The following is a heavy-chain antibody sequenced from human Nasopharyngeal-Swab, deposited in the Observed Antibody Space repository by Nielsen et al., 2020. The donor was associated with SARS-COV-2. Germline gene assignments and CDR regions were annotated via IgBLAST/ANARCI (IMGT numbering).Heavy chain of an antibody. Sequence: SETLSLTCTVSGGSISSYYWSWIRQPPGKGLEWIGYIYYIGSTNYNPSLKSRVTISVDTSKNQFSLKLRSVTAADTAVYYCAAYCTNGVCHDYFDHWGQGTLVTVSS. J-gene: IGHJ4*02. D-gene: IGHD2-8*01. CDR1: GGSISSYY. V-gene: IGHV4-59*01. CDR3: AAYCTNGVCHDYFDH. CDR2: IYYIGST.